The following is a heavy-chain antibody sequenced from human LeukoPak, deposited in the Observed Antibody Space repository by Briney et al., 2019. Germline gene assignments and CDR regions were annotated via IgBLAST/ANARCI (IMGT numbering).Heavy chain of an antibody. CDR2: ISASGDST. CDR1: GFTFSNYG. CDR3: ARDWYHAIDY. Sequence: PGGSLRLSCAGSGFTFSNYGMRWVRQAPGKGLEWVSTISASGDSTYYADSVKGRFTISRDNSKNTLYLQMNSLRAEDTAVYYCARDWYHAIDYWGQGTLVTVSS. J-gene: IGHJ4*02. D-gene: IGHD2-2*01. V-gene: IGHV3-23*01.